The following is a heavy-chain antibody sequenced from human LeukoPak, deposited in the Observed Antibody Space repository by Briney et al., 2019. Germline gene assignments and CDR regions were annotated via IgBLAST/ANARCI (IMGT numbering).Heavy chain of an antibody. Sequence: PSETLSLTCTVSGYSITNGYYWGWIRQPPGKGLEWIGSIYHSGSTFYNPSLKSRVTISVDTPKNQFSLKLSSVTAADTAVYYCARDQDYYGSGSYGPDYWGQGTLVTVSS. V-gene: IGHV4-38-2*02. D-gene: IGHD3-10*01. CDR3: ARDQDYYGSGSYGPDY. J-gene: IGHJ4*02. CDR1: GYSITNGYY. CDR2: IYHSGST.